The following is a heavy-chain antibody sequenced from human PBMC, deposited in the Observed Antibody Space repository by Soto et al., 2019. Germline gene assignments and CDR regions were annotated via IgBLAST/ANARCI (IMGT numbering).Heavy chain of an antibody. J-gene: IGHJ4*02. CDR3: AKDYAGGGSCPDS. Sequence: PGGSLRLSCAASGFTFSSYGMHWVRQAPGKGLEWVAVISSDGGNKYYSDSVKGRFTISRDNSKNTLDLQMDSLRAEDTALYYCAKDYAGGGSCPDSWGQGSLVTVSS. V-gene: IGHV3-30*18. CDR2: ISSDGGNK. D-gene: IGHD2-15*01. CDR1: GFTFSSYG.